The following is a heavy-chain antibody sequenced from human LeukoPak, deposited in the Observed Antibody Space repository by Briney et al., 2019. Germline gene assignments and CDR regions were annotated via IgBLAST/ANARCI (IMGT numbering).Heavy chain of an antibody. CDR2: LTGNGGST. V-gene: IGHV3-23*01. CDR1: GFTFSKYA. CDR3: AKVPYYDFWSGYWDH. J-gene: IGHJ4*02. D-gene: IGHD3-3*01. Sequence: GALRLSCAASGFTFSKYAMSWVRQAPGKGLEWVSALTGNGGSTYYADSVKGRFTISRDNSKKTLYLQMNSLSAEDTAVYYCAKVPYYDFWSGYWDHWGQGTLVTVSS.